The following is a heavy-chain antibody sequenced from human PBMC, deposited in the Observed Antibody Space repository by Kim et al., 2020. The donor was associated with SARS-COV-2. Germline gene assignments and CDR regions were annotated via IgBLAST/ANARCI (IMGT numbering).Heavy chain of an antibody. CDR1: GFTFSSHS. Sequence: GGSLRLSCEGSGFTFSSHSMHWVRQAPGKGLDWVAVISFDGSNKFYSDSVKGRFTISRDNSKNTVYVQMNSLRAEDTAVYYCARRSGSYDALDAWGQGT. D-gene: IGHD1-26*01. J-gene: IGHJ3*01. V-gene: IGHV3-30-3*01. CDR3: ARRSGSYDALDA. CDR2: ISFDGSNK.